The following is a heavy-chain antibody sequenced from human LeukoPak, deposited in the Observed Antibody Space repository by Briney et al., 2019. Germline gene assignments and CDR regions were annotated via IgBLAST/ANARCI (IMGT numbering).Heavy chain of an antibody. J-gene: IGHJ4*02. CDR2: IYYSGST. V-gene: IGHV4-30-4*01. CDR3: ARQGGYSSSPDF. Sequence: KTSETLSLTCTVSGGSISSGDYYWSWIRQPPGKGLEWIGYIYYSGSTYYNPSLKSRVTISVDTSKNQFSLKLSSVTAADTVVYYCARQGGYSSSPDFWGQGTLVTVSS. CDR1: GGSISSGDYY. D-gene: IGHD6-13*01.